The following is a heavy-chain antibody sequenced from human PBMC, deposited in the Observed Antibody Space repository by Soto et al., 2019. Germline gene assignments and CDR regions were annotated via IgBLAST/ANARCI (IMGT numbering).Heavy chain of an antibody. V-gene: IGHV3-30-3*01. CDR3: ARDPSLVDTAMAPFDY. CDR1: GFTFSSYA. D-gene: IGHD5-18*01. J-gene: IGHJ4*02. CDR2: ISYDGSNK. Sequence: SLRLSCAASGFTFSSYAMHWVRQAPGKGLEWVAVISYDGSNKYYADSVKGRFTISRDNSKNTLYLQMNSLRAEDTAVYYCARDPSLVDTAMAPFDYWGQGTLVTVSS.